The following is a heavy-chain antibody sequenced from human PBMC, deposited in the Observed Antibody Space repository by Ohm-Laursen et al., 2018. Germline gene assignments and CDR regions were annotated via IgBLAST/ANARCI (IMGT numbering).Heavy chain of an antibody. CDR2: INANSGGT. CDR3: ARPREWQQPYTAFDI. Sequence: GASVKVSCKASGYTFTGYYMYWVRQAPGQGLEWMGWINANSGGTNYEQKFQGRVTMTRDTSISTAYMELNRLRSDDTAVYYCARPREWQQPYTAFDIWGQGTMVTVSS. D-gene: IGHD6-13*01. J-gene: IGHJ3*02. CDR1: GYTFTGYY. V-gene: IGHV1-2*02.